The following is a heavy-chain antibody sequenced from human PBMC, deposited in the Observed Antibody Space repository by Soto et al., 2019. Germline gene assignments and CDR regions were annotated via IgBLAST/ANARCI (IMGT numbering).Heavy chain of an antibody. J-gene: IGHJ5*02. CDR3: ARGDVVVPAANWFDP. D-gene: IGHD2-2*01. V-gene: IGHV1-18*04. CDR2: ISAYNGNT. CDR1: GYTFTSYG. Sequence: ASVKVSCKASGYTFTSYGISWVRQAPGQGLEWMGWISAYNGNTNYARKLQGRVTMTTDTSTSTAYMELRSLRSDDTAVYYCARGDVVVPAANWFDPWGQGTLVTVSS.